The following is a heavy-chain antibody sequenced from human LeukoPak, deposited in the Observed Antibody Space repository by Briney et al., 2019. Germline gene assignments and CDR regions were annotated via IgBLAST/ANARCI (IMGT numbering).Heavy chain of an antibody. V-gene: IGHV3-7*01. CDR2: MKYDGSEK. CDR1: GFTFSSYW. D-gene: IGHD2-15*01. Sequence: PGGSLRLSCAASGFTFSSYWMSWVRQAPGKGLEWVANMKYDGSEKDYVDSVKGRFTISRDNAKNSLYLQMNSLRAEDTAVYYCAKDGDVRYCSGGSCHLGGGYFDYWGQGTLVTVSS. CDR3: AKDGDVRYCSGGSCHLGGGYFDY. J-gene: IGHJ4*02.